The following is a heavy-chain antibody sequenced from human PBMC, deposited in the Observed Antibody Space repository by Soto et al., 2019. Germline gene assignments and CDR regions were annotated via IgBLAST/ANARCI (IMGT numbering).Heavy chain of an antibody. CDR2: ISGSDGST. D-gene: IGHD6-13*01. CDR3: ARRSSSWYFDY. V-gene: IGHV3-23*01. Sequence: EVQLLESRGGLVQPGGSLRLSCAASGFTFSSYAMNWVRQAPGKGLEWVSVISGSDGSTYYADSVKGRFTISRDNSKNTLNLQMNSLRAEDTAVYYCARRSSSWYFDYWGQGTRVTVSS. J-gene: IGHJ4*02. CDR1: GFTFSSYA.